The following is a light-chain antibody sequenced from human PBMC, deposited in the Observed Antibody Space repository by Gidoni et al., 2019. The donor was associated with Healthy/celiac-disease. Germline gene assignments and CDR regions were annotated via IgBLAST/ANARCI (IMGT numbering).Light chain of an antibody. CDR2: QDS. Sequence: SYELTQPPSVSVPPGQTARITCSGDKLGDKYACWYQQKPGQSPVLVIYQDSKRPSGIPERFSGSNSGNTATLTISGTQAMDEADYYCQAWDSSTGVFGTGTKVTVL. J-gene: IGLJ1*01. V-gene: IGLV3-1*01. CDR1: KLGDKY. CDR3: QAWDSSTGV.